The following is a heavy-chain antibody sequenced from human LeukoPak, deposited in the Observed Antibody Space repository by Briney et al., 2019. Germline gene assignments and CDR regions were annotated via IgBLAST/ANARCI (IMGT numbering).Heavy chain of an antibody. J-gene: IGHJ4*02. CDR1: GGSFSGYY. CDR3: ARGLGYSSGWYSGVRYFDY. Sequence: SETLSLTCAVYGGSFSGYYWSWIRQPPGKGLEWIGEINHSGSTNYNPSLKSRVTISVDTSKNQFSLKLSSVTAADMAVYYCARGLGYSSGWYSGVRYFDYWGQGTLVTVSS. D-gene: IGHD6-19*01. V-gene: IGHV4-34*01. CDR2: INHSGST.